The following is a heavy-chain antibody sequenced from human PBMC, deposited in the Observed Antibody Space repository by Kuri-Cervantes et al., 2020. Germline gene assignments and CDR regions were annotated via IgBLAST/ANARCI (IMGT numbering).Heavy chain of an antibody. CDR3: ARDQGGDGYKY. Sequence: ASVKVSCKASGYTFTGYYMHWVRQATGQGLEWMGWMNPNSGNTGYAQKFQGRVTMTRNTSISTAYMELSSLRSEDTAVYYCARDQGGDGYKYWGQGTLVTVSS. CDR1: GYTFTGYY. V-gene: IGHV1-8*02. CDR2: MNPNSGNT. J-gene: IGHJ4*02. D-gene: IGHD5-24*01.